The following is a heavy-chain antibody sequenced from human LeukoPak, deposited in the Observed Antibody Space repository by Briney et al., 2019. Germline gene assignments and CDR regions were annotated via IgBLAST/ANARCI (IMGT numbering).Heavy chain of an antibody. CDR3: ARDSAYCGGDCYSFDY. D-gene: IGHD2-21*02. Sequence: PGGSVTLSCAASGFTFRNFWMHWVRQAPGKGLVWVSRINTDGSSTNYADSVKGRFTISRDNAKNTLYLQMNSLRAEDTAVYYCARDSAYCGGDCYSFDYWGEGTLVTVSS. V-gene: IGHV3-74*01. J-gene: IGHJ4*02. CDR2: INTDGSST. CDR1: GFTFRNFW.